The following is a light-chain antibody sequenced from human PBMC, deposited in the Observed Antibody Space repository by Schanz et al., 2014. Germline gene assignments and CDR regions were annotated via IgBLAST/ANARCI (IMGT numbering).Light chain of an antibody. CDR3: QQYNNWLTT. Sequence: EIVMTQSPATLSVSPGERATLSCRASQSVSSSNNYLTWYQQKPGQAPRLLIYGASTRATGFPARFSGSGAGTEFTLTISSLQSEDFAVYYCQQYNNWLTTFGQGTKVEIK. CDR1: QSVSSSNNY. CDR2: GAS. V-gene: IGKV3-15*01. J-gene: IGKJ1*01.